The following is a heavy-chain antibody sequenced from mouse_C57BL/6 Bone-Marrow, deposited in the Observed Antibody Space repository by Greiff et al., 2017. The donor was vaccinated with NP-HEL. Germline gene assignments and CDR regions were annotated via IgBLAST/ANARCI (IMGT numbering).Heavy chain of an antibody. CDR1: GYTFTTYP. Sequence: VTLQQSGAELVKPGASVQMSCKASGYTFTTYPIEWMKQNHGKSLEWIGNFHPYNDDTKYNEKFKVKATLTVEQSSSTVYLELSLLTSDDSAVYYCARYDYYGWFSYWGQGTLVTVSA. CDR3: ARYDYYGWFSY. V-gene: IGHV1-47*01. CDR2: FHPYNDDT. J-gene: IGHJ3*01. D-gene: IGHD1-1*01.